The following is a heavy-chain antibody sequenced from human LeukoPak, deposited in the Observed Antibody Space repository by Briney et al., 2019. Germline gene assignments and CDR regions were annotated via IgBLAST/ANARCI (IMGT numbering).Heavy chain of an antibody. CDR1: GGSISSYY. CDR2: VFHSGST. D-gene: IGHD3-22*01. Sequence: SETLSLTCTVSGGSISSYYWSWIRQPPGKGLEWIGYVFHSGSTNYNPSLKSRVTISVDTSKNQFSLKLTSVTAADTAVYYCARDSSGYYRVDYWGQGTLVTVSS. V-gene: IGHV4-59*08. J-gene: IGHJ4*02. CDR3: ARDSSGYYRVDY.